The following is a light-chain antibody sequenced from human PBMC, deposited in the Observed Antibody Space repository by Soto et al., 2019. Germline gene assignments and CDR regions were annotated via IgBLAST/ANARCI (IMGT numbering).Light chain of an antibody. CDR3: SSYAGSNNYV. CDR2: EVS. J-gene: IGLJ1*01. Sequence: QSALTQPPSASGSPGQSVTISCAGTSSDVGGYNYVSWYQQYPGKVPKLMIYEVSERPSGVPDRFSGSKSGNTAFLTVSGLQAEDEADYYCSSYAGSNNYVFGTGTKLTVL. CDR1: SSDVGGYNY. V-gene: IGLV2-8*01.